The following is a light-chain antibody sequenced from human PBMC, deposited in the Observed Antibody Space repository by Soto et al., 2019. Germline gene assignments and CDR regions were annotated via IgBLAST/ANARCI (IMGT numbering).Light chain of an antibody. Sequence: DIQITQSPSTLSSSVLERFTITCRASQSISSWLAWYQQKPGKAPKLLIYDASSLESGVPSRFSGSGSGTEFTLTISSLRPDDFATYYCQQYNSYSITFGQGTRLEIK. CDR2: DAS. V-gene: IGKV1-5*01. CDR1: QSISSW. CDR3: QQYNSYSIT. J-gene: IGKJ5*01.